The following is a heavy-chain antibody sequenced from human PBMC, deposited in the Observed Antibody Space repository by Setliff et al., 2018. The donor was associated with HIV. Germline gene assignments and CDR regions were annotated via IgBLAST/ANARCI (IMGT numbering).Heavy chain of an antibody. V-gene: IGHV4-61*02. CDR2: IYTSGNI. D-gene: IGHD6-19*01. J-gene: IGHJ6*02. Sequence: SETLSLTCTVSGGSIGSGSYYWTWIRQPAGKGLEWIGRIYTSGNINYNPSLKSRVTISVDTSKNQFSLNLSSVTAEDTAVYYCARDYAVRSSGWMGLVGDYYYYDMDVWGQGTTVTVSS. CDR1: GGSIGSGSYY. CDR3: ARDYAVRSSGWMGLVGDYYYYDMDV.